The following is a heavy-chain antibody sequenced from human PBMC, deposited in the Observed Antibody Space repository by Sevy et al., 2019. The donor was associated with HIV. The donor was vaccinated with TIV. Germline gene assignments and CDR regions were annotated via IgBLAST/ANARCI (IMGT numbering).Heavy chain of an antibody. J-gene: IGHJ4*02. D-gene: IGHD1-26*01. CDR1: GFTFSSYA. CDR2: ISGSGGST. V-gene: IGHV3-23*01. Sequence: GGSLRLSCAASGFTFSSYAMSWVRQAPGKGLEWVSAISGSGGSTYYADSVKGRFTISRDNSKNTLYLKMNSLRAEDTAVYYCASSIVGATDPFDYWGQGTLVTVSS. CDR3: ASSIVGATDPFDY.